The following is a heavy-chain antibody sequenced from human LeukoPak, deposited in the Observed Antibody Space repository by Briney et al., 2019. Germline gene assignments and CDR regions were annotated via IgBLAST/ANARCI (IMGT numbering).Heavy chain of an antibody. V-gene: IGHV4-59*12. J-gene: IGHJ2*01. CDR3: ARGPRFGESHYWYFDF. CDR1: GGSINNYY. D-gene: IGHD3-10*01. Sequence: PSETLSLTCTVSGGSINNYYWSWIRQPPAKGLEWIGYIYHRGSTTYNPSLKSRVTMSVDTSKNQFSLRLTAVTAADTAFYYCARGPRFGESHYWYFDFWGRGTLVTVSS. CDR2: IYHRGST.